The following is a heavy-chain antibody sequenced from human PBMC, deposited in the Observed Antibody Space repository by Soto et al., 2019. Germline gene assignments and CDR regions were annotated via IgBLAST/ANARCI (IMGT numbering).Heavy chain of an antibody. V-gene: IGHV1-2*02. CDR1: GYTFTGYY. D-gene: IGHD3-22*01. CDR3: ARHGPRVYYDNSDYYYYGMDV. CDR2: INPNSGGT. Sequence: ASVKVSCKASGYTFTGYYMHWVRQAPGQGLEWMGWINPNSGGTNYAQKFQGRVTMTRDTSISTAYLQWSSLKASDTAMYYCARHGPRVYYDNSDYYYYGMDVWGQGTTVTVSS. J-gene: IGHJ6*02.